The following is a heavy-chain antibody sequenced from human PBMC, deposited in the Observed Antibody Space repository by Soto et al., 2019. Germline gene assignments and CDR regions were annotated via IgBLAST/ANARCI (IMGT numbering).Heavy chain of an antibody. V-gene: IGHV3-23*01. CDR1: GFTFSTHA. Sequence: LRLSCVASGFTFSTHAMSWVRQAPGKGLEWVSTFSGSGGNIYYAESVKGRLTISRDDSKNTLYLQMNSLRVEDTAVYYCAKDPPWTVGPLAMDVWGQGTTVTVSS. J-gene: IGHJ6*02. CDR3: AKDPPWTVGPLAMDV. D-gene: IGHD2-2*01. CDR2: FSGSGGNI.